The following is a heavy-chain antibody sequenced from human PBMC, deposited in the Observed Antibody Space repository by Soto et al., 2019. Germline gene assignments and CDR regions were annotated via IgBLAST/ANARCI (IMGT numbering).Heavy chain of an antibody. CDR3: ARSSSSWYVDY. J-gene: IGHJ4*02. Sequence: EVQLVESGGGLVQPGGSLRLSCAASGFTVSSNYMTWVRQAPGKGLEWVSVIYSGGSTYYADSVKGRFTISRDNSKNTLYLQMNSLRAEDTAVYYCARSSSSWYVDYWGQGTLVTVSS. CDR1: GFTVSSNY. CDR2: IYSGGST. D-gene: IGHD6-13*01. V-gene: IGHV3-66*01.